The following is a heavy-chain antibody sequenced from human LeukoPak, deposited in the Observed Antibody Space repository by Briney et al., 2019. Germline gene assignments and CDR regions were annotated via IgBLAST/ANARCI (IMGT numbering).Heavy chain of an antibody. V-gene: IGHV1-18*01. CDR2: ISAYNGST. CDR1: GYTFTSYG. D-gene: IGHD2-2*02. Sequence: ASVKVSCKASGYTFTSYGISWVRQAPGQGLEWMGWISAYNGSTNYAQKLQGRVTMTTHTSTSTAYMELRSLRSDDTAAYYCARERGRYQLLYFDYWGQGTLVTVSS. CDR3: ARERGRYQLLYFDY. J-gene: IGHJ4*02.